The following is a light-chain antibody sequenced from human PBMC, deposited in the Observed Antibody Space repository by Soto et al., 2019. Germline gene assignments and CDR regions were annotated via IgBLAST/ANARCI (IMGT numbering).Light chain of an antibody. CDR3: QQYNKWPRT. Sequence: EIVMTQSPATLSVSPGERATLSCRASQSISSDVAWYQQKPGQAPRLLIYGASTTATGIPARFSGSGSGTEFTLTISSLQYEDFAVYNCQQYNKWPRTFGQGPKVDIK. CDR2: GAS. V-gene: IGKV3-15*01. CDR1: QSISSD. J-gene: IGKJ2*01.